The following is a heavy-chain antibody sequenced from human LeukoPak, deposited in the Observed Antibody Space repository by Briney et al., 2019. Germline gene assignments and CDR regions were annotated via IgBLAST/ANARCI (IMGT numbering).Heavy chain of an antibody. CDR3: AKERTRVTGGWT. J-gene: IGHJ5*02. V-gene: IGHV3-23*01. CDR1: GFIFTRYV. CDR2: ISGSGLST. Sequence: PGGSLRLSCGASGFIFTRYVMNWVRQSPGKGLEWVSGISGSGLSTFYADSVKGRFTISRDNSKNTVYLQMNSLRAEDTAVYYCAKERTRVTGGWTWGQGTLVTVSS. D-gene: IGHD2-21*02.